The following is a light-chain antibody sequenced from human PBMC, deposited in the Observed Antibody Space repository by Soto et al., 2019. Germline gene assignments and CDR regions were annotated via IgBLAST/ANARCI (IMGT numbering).Light chain of an antibody. J-gene: IGLJ2*01. CDR1: ALQKQY. CDR3: QSADSSGTYEV. Sequence: SYELTQPPSVSVSPGQTARITCSGDALQKQYAYWYQQKPGQAPVLVIYKASERPSGIPERFSCSSSGTTVTLTISGVQAEDESDYYCQSADSSGTYEVFGGGTKLTVL. V-gene: IGLV3-25*03. CDR2: KAS.